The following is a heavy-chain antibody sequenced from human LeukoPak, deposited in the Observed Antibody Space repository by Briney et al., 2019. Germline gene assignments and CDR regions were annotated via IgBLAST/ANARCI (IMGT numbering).Heavy chain of an antibody. CDR2: INHSGST. V-gene: IGHV4-34*01. CDR3: ARGDIVVIPAAISAYYYMDV. CDR1: GGSFSGYY. Sequence: SETLSLTCAVYGGSFSGYYWSWIRQPPGKGLEWIGEINHSGSTNYNPSLKSRVTISVDTSKNQFSLKLSSVTAADTAAYYCARGDIVVIPAAISAYYYMDVWGKGTTVTVSS. J-gene: IGHJ6*03. D-gene: IGHD2-2*01.